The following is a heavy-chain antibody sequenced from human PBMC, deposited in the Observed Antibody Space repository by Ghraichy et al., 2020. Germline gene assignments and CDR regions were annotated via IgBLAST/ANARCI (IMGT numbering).Heavy chain of an antibody. CDR3: ARDYYDSRGYSVDY. D-gene: IGHD3-22*01. J-gene: IGHJ4*02. V-gene: IGHV3-48*02. CDR1: GYTFSIVS. Sequence: GGSLRLSCAASGYTFSIVSRYWLRHALRKEMEWVSYISTTSGTIYYADSVKGRFTISRDNAKNSLYLQMNSLRDEDTAVYYCARDYYDSRGYSVDYWGQETLVTVSS. CDR2: ISTTSGTI.